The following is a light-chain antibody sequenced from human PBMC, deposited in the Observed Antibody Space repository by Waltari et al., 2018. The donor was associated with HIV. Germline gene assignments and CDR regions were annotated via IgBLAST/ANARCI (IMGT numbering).Light chain of an antibody. J-gene: IGLJ1*01. V-gene: IGLV2-23*02. Sequence: QSALTQPASVSGSPGQSITISCTGTSSDVGAYNYVSWYQQHPVNGPKLMIYYVTKRPAGVPNLYSGSKSATTASLTFTGLQAEDEADYYSCSYAGSSMYVFGSGTNVTGL. CDR1: SSDVGAYNY. CDR2: YVT. CDR3: CSYAGSSMYV.